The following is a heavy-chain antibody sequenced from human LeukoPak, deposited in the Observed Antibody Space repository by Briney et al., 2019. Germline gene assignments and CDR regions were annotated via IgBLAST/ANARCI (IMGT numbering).Heavy chain of an antibody. V-gene: IGHV3-21*01. J-gene: IGHJ4*02. CDR1: GFAFSTYA. Sequence: GGSLRLSCAASGFAFSTYAINWVRQAPGKGLEWVSSISTMSNYIFYGDSLKGRITISRDSAKNSAYLQMNSLRPDDTAVYYCSRDRLGGLDLWGQGTLVTVSS. CDR3: SRDRLGGLDL. CDR2: ISTMSNYI. D-gene: IGHD5-12*01.